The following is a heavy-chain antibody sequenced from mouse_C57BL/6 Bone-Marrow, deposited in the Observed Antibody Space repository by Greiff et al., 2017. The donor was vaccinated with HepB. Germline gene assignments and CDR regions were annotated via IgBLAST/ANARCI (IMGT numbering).Heavy chain of an antibody. V-gene: IGHV1-59*01. CDR1: GYTFTSYW. J-gene: IGHJ3*01. Sequence: QVQLQQPGAELVRPGTSVKLSCKASGYTFTSYWMHWVKQRPGQGLEWIGVIDPSDSYTNYNQKFKGKATLTVVTSSSTAYMQLSSLTSEDAAVYYCARLSNWFAYWGQGTLVTVSA. CDR3: ARLSNWFAY. CDR2: IDPSDSYT.